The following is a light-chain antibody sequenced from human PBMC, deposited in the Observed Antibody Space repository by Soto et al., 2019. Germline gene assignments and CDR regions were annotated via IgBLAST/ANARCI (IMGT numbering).Light chain of an antibody. CDR1: INNVGGYNY. Sequence: QSALTQPRSVSGSPGQSVTISCTGAINNVGGYNYVSWYQHHPGKVPQLIIYDVTKRPSGVPDRFSGSKSGNTASLTISGLQVEDEADYYCCSYAGTYTWIFGGGTKLTVL. J-gene: IGLJ2*01. CDR3: CSYAGTYTWI. V-gene: IGLV2-11*01. CDR2: DVT.